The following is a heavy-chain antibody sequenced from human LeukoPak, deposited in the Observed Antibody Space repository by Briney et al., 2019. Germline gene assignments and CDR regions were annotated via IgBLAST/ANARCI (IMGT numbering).Heavy chain of an antibody. J-gene: IGHJ6*03. V-gene: IGHV4-39*01. CDR2: IYHSGST. CDR3: ARHGYCSGGSCYSAYYYYLDV. CDR1: GGSISSYY. D-gene: IGHD2-15*01. Sequence: SETLSLTCTVSGGSISSYYWSWIRQPPGKGLEWIESIYHSGSTYYNPSLKSRVTISVDTSKNQFSLKLTSVTAADTATYYCARHGYCSGGSCYSAYYYYLDVWGKGTTVTVSS.